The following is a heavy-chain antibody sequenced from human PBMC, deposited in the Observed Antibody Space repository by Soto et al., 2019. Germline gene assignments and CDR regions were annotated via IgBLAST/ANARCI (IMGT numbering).Heavy chain of an antibody. D-gene: IGHD6-13*01. CDR2: ISSNGGST. CDR1: GFTFSYYA. Sequence: EVQLVESGGGLVQPGGSLRLSCAASGFTFSYYAMHWVRQAPGKGLEYVSAISSNGGSTYYANSVKGRFTISRDNSKNTLYLQMGRRRAADMAVYYCARLTPIAAAFDYWGQGSLVTVSS. CDR3: ARLTPIAAAFDY. V-gene: IGHV3-64*01. J-gene: IGHJ4*02.